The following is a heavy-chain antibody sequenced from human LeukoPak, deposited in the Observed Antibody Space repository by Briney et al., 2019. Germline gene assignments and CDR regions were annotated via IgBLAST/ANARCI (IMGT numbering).Heavy chain of an antibody. Sequence: GGSLRLSCAASGFTFSGSAMHWVRQASGKGLEWVGRIRSKANSYATAYAASVKGRFTISRDDSKNTAYPQMNSLKTEDTAVYYCTPVPGQLVEEGYYWGQGTLVTVSS. V-gene: IGHV3-73*01. CDR2: IRSKANSYAT. J-gene: IGHJ4*02. CDR3: TPVPGQLVEEGYY. D-gene: IGHD6-6*01. CDR1: GFTFSGSA.